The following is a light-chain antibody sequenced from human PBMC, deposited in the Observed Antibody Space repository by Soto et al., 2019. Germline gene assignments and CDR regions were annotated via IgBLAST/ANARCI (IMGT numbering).Light chain of an antibody. CDR1: SSNVGSNA. CDR2: SNN. CDR3: AAWDDTLNGPLNV. Sequence: QSVLSQPPSASGTPGQMVTISCSGSSSNVGSNAVSWYQHLPGTAPKLLIYSNNQRPSGVPDRFSGSKSGSSASLAISGLQSEDEADYYCAAWDDTLNGPLNVFGTGTKPTAL. J-gene: IGLJ1*01. V-gene: IGLV1-44*01.